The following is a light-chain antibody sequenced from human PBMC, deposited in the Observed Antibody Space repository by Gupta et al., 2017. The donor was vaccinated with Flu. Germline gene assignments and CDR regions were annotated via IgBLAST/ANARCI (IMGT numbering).Light chain of an antibody. CDR3: QQDDLSPDT. V-gene: IGKV3-20*01. CDR2: GAS. J-gene: IGKJ3*01. Sequence: GTLSLSPGQRATLSCRTSQTLRRNFLAWFQQKPGQAPRLLIYGASRRATGIPDRFSASGSGTDFTLTISRLEPEDFAVYFCQQDDLSPDTFGPGTRVDV. CDR1: QTLRRNF.